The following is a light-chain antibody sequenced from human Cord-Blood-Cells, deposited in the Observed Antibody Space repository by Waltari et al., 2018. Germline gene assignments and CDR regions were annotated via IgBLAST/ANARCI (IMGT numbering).Light chain of an antibody. Sequence: DIQMTPSPSSLSASVGDRVTITGRATQGISHSLTWYQQKPGKAPKLLLYAASRLESGVPSRSRCSGYGTDYTLTSSSLQPEHFATYYCHQYYSTPYTFVQATKLEIK. CDR3: HQYYSTPYT. CDR2: AAS. CDR1: QGISHS. J-gene: IGKJ2*01. V-gene: IGKV1-NL1*01.